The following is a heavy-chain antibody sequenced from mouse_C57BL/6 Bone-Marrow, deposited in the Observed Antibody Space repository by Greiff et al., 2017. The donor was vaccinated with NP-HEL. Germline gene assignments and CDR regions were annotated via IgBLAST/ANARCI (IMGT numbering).Heavy chain of an antibody. J-gene: IGHJ2*01. V-gene: IGHV1-50*01. CDR1: GYTFTSYW. Sequence: VQLQQPGAELVKPGASVKLSCKASGYTFTSYWMQWVKQRPGQGLEWIGEIDPSDSYTNYNQKFKGKATLTVDTSSSTAYMQLSSQTSEDSAVYYCARWGPDYWGQGTTLTVSS. CDR2: IDPSDSYT. CDR3: ARWGPDY.